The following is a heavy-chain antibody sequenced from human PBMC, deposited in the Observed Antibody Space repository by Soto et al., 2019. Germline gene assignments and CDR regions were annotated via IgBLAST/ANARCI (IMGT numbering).Heavy chain of an antibody. Sequence: EVQLVESGGGLVQPGGSLRLSCAASGFTFSSYWMSWVRQAPGKGLEWVANIKQDGSEKYYVDSVKGRFTISRDNAKNSRYLQMNSLRAEDTAVYYCARDLVQLWSLFDYWGQGTLVTVSS. CDR3: ARDLVQLWSLFDY. D-gene: IGHD5-18*01. CDR1: GFTFSSYW. CDR2: IKQDGSEK. J-gene: IGHJ4*02. V-gene: IGHV3-7*03.